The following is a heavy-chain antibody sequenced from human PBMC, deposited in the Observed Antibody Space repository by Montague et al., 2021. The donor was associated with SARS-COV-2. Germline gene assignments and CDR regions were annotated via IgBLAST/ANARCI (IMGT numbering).Heavy chain of an antibody. CDR1: GGSFSDYY. V-gene: IGHV4-34*01. Sequence: SETLSLTCAVYGGSFSDYYWSWIRQPPGKGLEWTGEINHRGTSKYNPSLKSRVSTSLDTSKNQFSLYLSSVTAADTAVYYCARGRQHFNMIVVVMTGGEYYFDYWGQGTLVTVSS. J-gene: IGHJ4*02. D-gene: IGHD3-22*01. CDR3: ARGRQHFNMIVVVMTGGEYYFDY. CDR2: INHRGTS.